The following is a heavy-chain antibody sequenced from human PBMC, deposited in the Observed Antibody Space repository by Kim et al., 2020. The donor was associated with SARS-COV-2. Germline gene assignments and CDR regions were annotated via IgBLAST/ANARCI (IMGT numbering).Heavy chain of an antibody. J-gene: IGHJ4*02. CDR3: ARGGYDSGHYFPDY. CDR2: TRNKANSYTT. CDR1: GFTLSDYY. Sequence: GGSLRLSCAASGFTLSDYYMDWVRQAPGKGLEWVGRTRNKANSYTTEYAATGKGRFTISRDDSKNSLYLQMNSLKTDDTAVYYCARGGYDSGHYFPDYWGQRTLVTVSS. V-gene: IGHV3-72*01. D-gene: IGHD3-10*01.